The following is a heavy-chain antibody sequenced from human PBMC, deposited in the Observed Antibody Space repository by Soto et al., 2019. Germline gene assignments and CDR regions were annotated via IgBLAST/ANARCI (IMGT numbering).Heavy chain of an antibody. D-gene: IGHD3-3*01. Sequence: SETLSLTCTVSGGSISSYWWSWVRQPPGKGLEWIGEIYHSGSTNYNPSLKSRVTISVDTSKNQFSLKLSSVTAADTAVYYCARREGVLRFLAWFDPWGQGTLVTVSS. CDR2: IYHSGST. CDR3: ARREGVLRFLAWFDP. CDR1: GGSISSYW. J-gene: IGHJ5*02. V-gene: IGHV4-4*02.